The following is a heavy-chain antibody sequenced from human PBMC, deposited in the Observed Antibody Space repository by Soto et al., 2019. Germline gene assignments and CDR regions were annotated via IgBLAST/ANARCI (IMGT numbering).Heavy chain of an antibody. Sequence: EVQLVESGGGLVQPGGSLRLSCAISGFTFSSSYMHWVRQAPGKGLQYVSAISPSGDSTFYTDSVKGRFTISRDNSKNMLFLQMGSLRAEDMAVYYCARGKYYGSGLYYFDYWGQGALVTVSS. V-gene: IGHV3-64*07. CDR2: ISPSGDST. CDR1: GFTFSSSY. J-gene: IGHJ4*02. D-gene: IGHD3-10*01. CDR3: ARGKYYGSGLYYFDY.